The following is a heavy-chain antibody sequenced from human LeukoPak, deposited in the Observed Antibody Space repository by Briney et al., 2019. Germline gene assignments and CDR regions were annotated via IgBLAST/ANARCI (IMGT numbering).Heavy chain of an antibody. V-gene: IGHV3-23*01. CDR2: ISTGGNT. Sequence: PGGSLRLSCAASGFTFSSYAMSWVRQAPGKGLEWVSAISTGGNTYYADSVKGRFTISRDNSKNTVYLQMNSLRAEDTAVYYCTTFYSRLTDYWGQGTVVTVSS. CDR3: TTFYSRLTDY. D-gene: IGHD2/OR15-2a*01. J-gene: IGHJ4*02. CDR1: GFTFSSYA.